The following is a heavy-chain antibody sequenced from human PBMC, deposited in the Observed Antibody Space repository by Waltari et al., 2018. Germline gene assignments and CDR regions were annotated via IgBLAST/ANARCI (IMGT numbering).Heavy chain of an antibody. Sequence: QLQLQESGPGLVKPSETLSLTCTVSGGSISTNYNWGWIRQPPGKGLEWMGNMQYRGSTFYNPSLKSRVTISLDTSMNQFSLRLSSVGAADTAVYFCGRIAFGDDGGYFQHWGQGTLVTVSS. J-gene: IGHJ1*01. D-gene: IGHD4-17*01. CDR1: GGSISTNYN. V-gene: IGHV4-39*01. CDR2: MQYRGST. CDR3: GRIAFGDDGGYFQH.